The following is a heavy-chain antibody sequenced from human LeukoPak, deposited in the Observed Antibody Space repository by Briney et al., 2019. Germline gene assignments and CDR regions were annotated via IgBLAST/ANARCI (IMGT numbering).Heavy chain of an antibody. D-gene: IGHD3-3*01. CDR1: GYSISSGYY. CDR2: INHSGST. Sequence: SETLSLTCTVSGYSISSGYYWGWIRQPPGKGLEWIGEINHSGSTNYNPSLKSRVTISVDTSKNQFSLKLSSVTAADTAVYYCARAPHRRRDFWSGYFRFPYYYMDVWGKGTTVTVSS. V-gene: IGHV4-38-2*02. J-gene: IGHJ6*03. CDR3: ARAPHRRRDFWSGYFRFPYYYMDV.